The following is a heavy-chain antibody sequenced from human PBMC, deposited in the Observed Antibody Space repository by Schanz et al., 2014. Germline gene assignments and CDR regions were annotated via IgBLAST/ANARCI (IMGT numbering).Heavy chain of an antibody. CDR2: ISTSGTYM. V-gene: IGHV3-21*01. CDR3: ARKMKLGVCGGKGHDSLDI. J-gene: IGHJ3*02. Sequence: EVQLMESGGGLVKPGGSLRLSCVASGFAFSSFAMTWVRQAPGRGLEWVSSISTSGTYMYIADSLKGRLTISRDDAKKSMYLQMNTLRAEDTAVYYCARKMKLGVCGGKGHDSLDIWGQGTMVTVSS. CDR1: GFAFSSFA. D-gene: IGHD2-15*01.